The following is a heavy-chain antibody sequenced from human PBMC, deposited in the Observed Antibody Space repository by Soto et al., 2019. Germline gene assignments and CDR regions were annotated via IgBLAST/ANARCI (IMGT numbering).Heavy chain of an antibody. V-gene: IGHV3-11*01. CDR1: GFTFSDYY. J-gene: IGHJ4*02. Sequence: GSLRLSCAASGFTFSDYYMSWIRQAPWKGLEWVSYISSSDTIISYADSVKGRFTISRDNAKNSLYLQMNSLRAEDTAVYYCARDLGYYDSSGYFDYWGQGTLVTVSS. CDR3: ARDLGYYDSSGYFDY. D-gene: IGHD3-22*01. CDR2: ISSSDTII.